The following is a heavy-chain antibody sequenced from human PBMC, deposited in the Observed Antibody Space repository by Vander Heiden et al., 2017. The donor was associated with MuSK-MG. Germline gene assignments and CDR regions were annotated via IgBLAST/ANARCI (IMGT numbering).Heavy chain of an antibody. Sequence: QVTLKESGPVLVKPTESLTLTCSVSGFSLTNAGMGVSWLRQPPGRDLEWLAHIYPNDEKSYSPSLRSGLTIYKDTSKTQVVLTMTNVDPVDTGTYYCGRIPFGSSHVDYWGQGTPVTVS. J-gene: IGHJ4*02. CDR3: GRIPFGSSHVDY. CDR2: IYPNDEK. D-gene: IGHD3-10*01. CDR1: GFSLTNAGMG. V-gene: IGHV2-26*01.